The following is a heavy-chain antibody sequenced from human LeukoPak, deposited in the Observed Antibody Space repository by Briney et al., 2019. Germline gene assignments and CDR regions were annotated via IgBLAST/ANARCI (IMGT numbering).Heavy chain of an antibody. CDR1: GFTVSSNY. CDR3: ARERAYGSGNYFDY. V-gene: IGHV3-53*01. CDR2: IYSGGST. D-gene: IGHD3-10*01. Sequence: RPGGSLRLSCAASGFTVSSNYMSWVRQAPGKGLEWVSVIYSGGSTYYADSVKGRFTISRDISKNTLYLQMNSLRAEDTAVYYCARERAYGSGNYFDYWGQGTLVTVSS. J-gene: IGHJ4*02.